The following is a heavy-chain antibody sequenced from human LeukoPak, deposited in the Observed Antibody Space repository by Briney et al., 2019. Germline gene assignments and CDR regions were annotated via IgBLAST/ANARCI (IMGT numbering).Heavy chain of an antibody. CDR3: AKDRLQQLAWEYFDY. V-gene: IGHV3-23*01. D-gene: IGHD6-13*01. Sequence: PGGSLRLSCAASGFTLNSYAMSWVRQAPGKGLEWVSTISGNGGSTFYADSVKGRFTISRDNSKNTLYLQMNNLRAEDTAVYYCAKDRLQQLAWEYFDYWGQGTLVTVSS. CDR1: GFTLNSYA. J-gene: IGHJ4*02. CDR2: ISGNGGST.